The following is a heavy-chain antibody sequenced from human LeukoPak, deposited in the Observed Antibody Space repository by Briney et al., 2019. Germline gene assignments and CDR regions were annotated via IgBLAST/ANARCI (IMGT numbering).Heavy chain of an antibody. J-gene: IGHJ5*01. V-gene: IGHV3-48*01. CDR2: ISSSSSTI. Sequence: PGGSLRLSCAASGFTFSSYSMNWVRQAPGQGLEWVSYISSSSSTIYYADSVKGRFTISRDNAKNSLYLQMNSLRVEDTGVYYCARDQFLLDSWGQGTLVTVSS. CDR3: ARDQFLLDS. CDR1: GFTFSSYS.